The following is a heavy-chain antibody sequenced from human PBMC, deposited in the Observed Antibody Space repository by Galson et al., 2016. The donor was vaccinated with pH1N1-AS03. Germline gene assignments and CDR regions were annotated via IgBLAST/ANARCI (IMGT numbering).Heavy chain of an antibody. Sequence: SVKVSCKASGFTFTGSTVQWVRQARGQRLEWIGWIVVGSGNTNYAQNFQERVSITRDKSTSTAYMSLSSLRSEDTVVDYCAAGSRFLDWLGVAYFYGMDVWGPGDHGHRLL. D-gene: IGHD3-3*01. J-gene: IGHJ6*01. CDR1: GFTFTGST. CDR3: AAGSRFLDWLGVAYFYGMDV. V-gene: IGHV1-58*01. CDR2: IVVGSGNT.